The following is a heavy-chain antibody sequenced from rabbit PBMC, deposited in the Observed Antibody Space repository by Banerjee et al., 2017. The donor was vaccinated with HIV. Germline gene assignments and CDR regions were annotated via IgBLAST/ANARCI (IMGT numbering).Heavy chain of an antibody. D-gene: IGHD8-1*01. Sequence: QQQLVESGGGLVQPGGTLTLTCKASGFSFSSGYDMCWVRQAPGKGLELIACIYVGSGGSAYYASWAKGRFTISKTSSTTVTLQVTSLTAADTATYFCARAGSNYATGAFDPWGQGTLVTVS. CDR1: GFSFSSGYD. J-gene: IGHJ2*01. CDR2: IYVGSGGSA. V-gene: IGHV1S45*01. CDR3: ARAGSNYATGAFDP.